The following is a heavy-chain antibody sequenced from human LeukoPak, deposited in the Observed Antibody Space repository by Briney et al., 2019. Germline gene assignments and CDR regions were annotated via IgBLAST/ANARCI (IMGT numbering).Heavy chain of an antibody. J-gene: IGHJ4*02. Sequence: ASVKVSCKASGYTFTGYYMHWVRHAPGQGLEWMGWINPNSGGTNYARKFQGRVTMTRDTSISTAYMELSRLRSDDTTVYYCARDDVLTGYYEDYWGQGTLVTVSS. CDR1: GYTFTGYY. CDR3: ARDDVLTGYYEDY. D-gene: IGHD3-9*01. CDR2: INPNSGGT. V-gene: IGHV1-2*02.